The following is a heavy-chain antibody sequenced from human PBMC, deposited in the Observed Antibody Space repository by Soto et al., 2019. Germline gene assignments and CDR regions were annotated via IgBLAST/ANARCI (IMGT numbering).Heavy chain of an antibody. CDR3: ARTGWPQSSYYFDY. CDR1: GFSFSPFW. J-gene: IGHJ4*02. CDR2: INEDGSEK. D-gene: IGHD3-16*01. V-gene: IGHV3-7*03. Sequence: EVQLAESGGGLVQPGGPLRLSCAASGFSFSPFWMSWVRQTPGKGLEWVANINEDGSEKFFADSVKGRFTISRDNAKNSLSLQMNSLTADDTAVYYCARTGWPQSSYYFDYWGQGTLVTVSS.